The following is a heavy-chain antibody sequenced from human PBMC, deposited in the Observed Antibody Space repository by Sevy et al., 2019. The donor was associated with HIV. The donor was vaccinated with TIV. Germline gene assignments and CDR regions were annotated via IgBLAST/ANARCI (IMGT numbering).Heavy chain of an antibody. D-gene: IGHD3-22*01. CDR1: GYSFTSYW. Sequence: GESLKISCKGSGYSFTSYWIGWVRQMPGKGLEWMGIIYPGDSDTRYSPSFQGQVTISADKSISTAYLQRSSLKASDTAMYYCASGGFYYDSSGYLVDAFDIWGQGTMVTVSS. J-gene: IGHJ3*02. CDR3: ASGGFYYDSSGYLVDAFDI. V-gene: IGHV5-51*01. CDR2: IYPGDSDT.